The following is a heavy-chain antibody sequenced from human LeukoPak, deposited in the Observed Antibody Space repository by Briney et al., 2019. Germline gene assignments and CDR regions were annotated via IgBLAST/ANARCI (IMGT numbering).Heavy chain of an antibody. CDR3: AKWNQLLSIWTTAYYFDY. V-gene: IGHV3-23*01. CDR1: GFTFSSSG. J-gene: IGHJ4*02. CDR2: ISGSGGST. D-gene: IGHD2-2*01. Sequence: GGSLRLSCAASGFTFSSSGMSWVRQAPGKGLEWDSSISGSGGSTYYADSVKGRFTISRDNSKNTLYLQMNSLRAEDTAVYYCAKWNQLLSIWTTAYYFDYWGQGTLVTVSS.